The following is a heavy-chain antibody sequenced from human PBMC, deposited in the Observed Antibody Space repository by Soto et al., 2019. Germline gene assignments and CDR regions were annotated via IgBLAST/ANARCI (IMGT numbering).Heavy chain of an antibody. CDR2: INHSGST. Sequence: QVQLQQWGAGLLKPSETLSLTCAVYGGSFSGYYWSWIRQPPGKGLEWIGEINHSGSTNYNPSLKSRVTISVDTSKNQFSLKLSSVTAADTAVYYCARVQRRSNLPDYWGQGTLFTVSS. CDR3: ARVQRRSNLPDY. V-gene: IGHV4-34*01. D-gene: IGHD4-4*01. CDR1: GGSFSGYY. J-gene: IGHJ4*02.